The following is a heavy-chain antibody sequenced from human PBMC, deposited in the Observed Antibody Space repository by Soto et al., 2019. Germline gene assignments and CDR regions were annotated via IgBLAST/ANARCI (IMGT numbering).Heavy chain of an antibody. Sequence: GYXXXSXXXXXXXXAPGQRLEWMGWINAGNGNTKDSQKFQGRVTITRDTSASTAYMELSSLRSEDTAVYYCARSIVVVTALDYWGQGTLVTVSS. CDR2: INAGNGNT. J-gene: IGHJ4*02. CDR1: GYXXXSXX. D-gene: IGHD2-21*02. V-gene: IGHV1-3*01. CDR3: ARSIVVVTALDY.